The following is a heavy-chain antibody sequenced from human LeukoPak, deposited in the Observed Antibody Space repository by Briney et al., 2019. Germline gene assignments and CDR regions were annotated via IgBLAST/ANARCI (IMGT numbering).Heavy chain of an antibody. J-gene: IGHJ4*02. CDR3: ARRYYYDSSGYRGRQGYFDY. CDR1: GGSFSGYY. CDR2: INHSGST. D-gene: IGHD3-22*01. Sequence: SGTLSLTCAIYGGSFSGYYWSWIRQPPGKGLEWIGEINHSGSTNYNPSLKSRVTISVDTSKNQFSLKLSSVTAADTAVYYCARRYYYDSSGYRGRQGYFDYWGQGTLVTVSS. V-gene: IGHV4-34*01.